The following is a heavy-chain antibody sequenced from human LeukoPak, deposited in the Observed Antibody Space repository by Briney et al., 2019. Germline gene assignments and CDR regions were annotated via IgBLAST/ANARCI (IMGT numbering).Heavy chain of an antibody. CDR2: IYYSGST. Sequence: SENLSLTCTVSGGSISSYYWSWIRQPPGKGLEWIGYIYYSGSTNYNPSLKSRVTISVDTSKNQFSLKLSSVTAADTAVYYCARDRGSSWYGDWFDPWGQGTLVTVSS. CDR1: GGSISSYY. D-gene: IGHD6-13*01. CDR3: ARDRGSSWYGDWFDP. J-gene: IGHJ5*02. V-gene: IGHV4-59*01.